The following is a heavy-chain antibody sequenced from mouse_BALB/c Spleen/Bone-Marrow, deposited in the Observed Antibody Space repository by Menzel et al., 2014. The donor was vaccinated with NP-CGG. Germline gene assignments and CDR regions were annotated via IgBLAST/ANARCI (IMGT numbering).Heavy chain of an antibody. V-gene: IGHV3-5*02. CDR1: GISITTGNYR. CDR2: IYYSGTI. CDR3: ARYGNYFDY. D-gene: IGHD2-1*01. Sequence: EVNVEESGPGLVKPSQTVSLTCTVTGISITTGNYRWSWIRQFPGNKLEWIGYIYYSGTITYNPSLTSRTTITRDTSKNQFFLEMNSLTAEDTATYYCARYGNYFDYWGQGTTLTVSS. J-gene: IGHJ2*01.